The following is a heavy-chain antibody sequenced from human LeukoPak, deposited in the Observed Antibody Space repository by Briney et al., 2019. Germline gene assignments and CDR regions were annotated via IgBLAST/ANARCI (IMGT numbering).Heavy chain of an antibody. V-gene: IGHV3-7*01. J-gene: IGHJ4*02. Sequence: GGSLRLSCAASGFTFSSYWMSWVRQAPGKGLEWVANIKQDGSEKYYVDSVKGRFTISRDNAKNSLYLQMNSLRAEDTAVYYCARDPSLGYCSGGSCYYGSDYWGRGTLVAVSS. CDR2: IKQDGSEK. CDR3: ARDPSLGYCSGGSCYYGSDY. D-gene: IGHD2-15*01. CDR1: GFTFSSYW.